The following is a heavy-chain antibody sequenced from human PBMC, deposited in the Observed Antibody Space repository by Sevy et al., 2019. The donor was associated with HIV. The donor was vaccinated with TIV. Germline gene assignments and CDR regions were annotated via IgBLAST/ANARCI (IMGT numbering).Heavy chain of an antibody. Sequence: ASVKVSCKASGGTFSSYAISWVRQAPGQGLEWMGGIIPIFGTANYAQKFQGRVTITADKSTSTAYMELSSLRSEDTAVYYCAREGGLGYCSSTSCKNNWFDPGAREPWSPSPQ. V-gene: IGHV1-69*06. J-gene: IGHJ5*02. CDR2: IIPIFGTA. CDR3: AREGGLGYCSSTSCKNNWFDP. D-gene: IGHD2-2*01. CDR1: GGTFSSYA.